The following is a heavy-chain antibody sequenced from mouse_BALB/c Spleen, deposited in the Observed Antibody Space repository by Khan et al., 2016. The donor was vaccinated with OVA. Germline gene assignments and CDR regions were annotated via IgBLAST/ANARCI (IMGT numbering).Heavy chain of an antibody. D-gene: IGHD2-1*01. V-gene: IGHV1-5*01. CDR3: TRKGFGNYESWDY. J-gene: IGHJ2*01. CDR1: GYTFTSYW. CDR2: IYPGNSDI. Sequence: VQLQQSGTVLARPGASVKMSCKASGYTFTSYWMHWVKQRPGQGLEWIGAIYPGNSDITYKQKFKGKAKLTAFTSTSTAYMELNSLTNEDSAVYYCTRKGFGNYESWDYWGQGTTLTVSS.